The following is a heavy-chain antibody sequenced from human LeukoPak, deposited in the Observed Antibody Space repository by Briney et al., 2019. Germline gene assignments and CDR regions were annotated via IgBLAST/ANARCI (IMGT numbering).Heavy chain of an antibody. J-gene: IGHJ4*02. D-gene: IGHD4-17*01. CDR3: ATGASKVTTDFANY. CDR2: IDPSDSYT. Sequence: GESLKISCKGSGYSFTNYWISWVRQLPGKGLEWMGRIDPSDSYTKYSPSFEGHVTISVDKSISTAFLQWNSLKASDSAMYYCATGASKVTTDFANYWGQGTQVAVSS. V-gene: IGHV5-10-1*01. CDR1: GYSFTNYW.